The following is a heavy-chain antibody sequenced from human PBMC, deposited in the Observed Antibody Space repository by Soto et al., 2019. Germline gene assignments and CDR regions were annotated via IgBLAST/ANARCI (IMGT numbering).Heavy chain of an antibody. D-gene: IGHD2-15*01. CDR1: GGSVSGYY. CDR3: ARGGAGDIVVVVAATRLSSFDY. Sequence: PSETLSLTCAVYGGSVSGYYWSWIRQPPGKGLEWIGEINHSGSTNYNPSLKSRVTISVDTSKNQFSLKLSSVTAADTAVYYCARGGAGDIVVVVAATRLSSFDYWGQGTLVTVSS. J-gene: IGHJ4*02. V-gene: IGHV4-34*01. CDR2: INHSGST.